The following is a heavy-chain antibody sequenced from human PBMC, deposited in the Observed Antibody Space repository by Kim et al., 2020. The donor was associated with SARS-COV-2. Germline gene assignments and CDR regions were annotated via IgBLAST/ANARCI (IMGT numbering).Heavy chain of an antibody. CDR3: AKLGPAYYDYK. D-gene: IGHD3-16*01. CDR1: GTSISSTNW. CDR2: IHQDEST. J-gene: IGHJ4*02. V-gene: IGHV4-4*02. Sequence: SETLSLTCAVSGTSISSTNWWAWVRQPPGKGLEWIGEIHQDESTAYMPSLKSRVTISVDKSKNQFSMELISVTAADTAVYYCAKLGPAYYDYKWGQG.